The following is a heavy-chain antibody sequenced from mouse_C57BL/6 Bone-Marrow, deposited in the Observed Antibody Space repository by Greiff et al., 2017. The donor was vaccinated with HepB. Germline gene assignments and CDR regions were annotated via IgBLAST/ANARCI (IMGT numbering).Heavy chain of an antibody. CDR2: INPDSSTI. Sequence: EAGGVDFSRYWMSWVRRAPGKGLEWIGEINPDSSTINYAPSLKDKFIISRDNAKNTLYLQMSKVRSEDTALYYCARLNWTGFAYWGQGTLVTVSA. CDR3: ARLNWTGFAY. CDR1: GVDFSRYW. J-gene: IGHJ3*01. V-gene: IGHV4-1*01. D-gene: IGHD4-1*01.